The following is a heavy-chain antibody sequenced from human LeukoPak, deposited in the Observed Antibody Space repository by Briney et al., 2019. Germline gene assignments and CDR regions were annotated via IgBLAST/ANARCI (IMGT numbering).Heavy chain of an antibody. CDR2: IYHSGST. CDR3: GRGRTVYSPPYYYYRDV. CDR1: GGSISSSNW. J-gene: IGHJ6*03. Sequence: PSETLSLTCTVSGGSISSSNWWSWVRQPPGKGLEWIGEIYHSGSTNYNPSLKSRVTISVDTSKNQFSLKLSSVTAADTAVYYWGRGRTVYSPPYYYYRDVGGKGTTFTISS. D-gene: IGHD5-18*01. V-gene: IGHV4-4*02.